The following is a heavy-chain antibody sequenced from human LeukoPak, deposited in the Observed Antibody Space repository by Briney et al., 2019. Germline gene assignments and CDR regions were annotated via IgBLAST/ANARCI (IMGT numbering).Heavy chain of an antibody. D-gene: IGHD6-6*01. J-gene: IGHJ4*02. CDR2: IYYSGST. V-gene: IGHV4-30-4*01. Sequence: PSETLSLTCTVSVGSISSGYHYSSWIRQPPGRGLEWIGYIYYSGSTYYNPSLKSRVTISVDTSKNQFSLKLSSVTAADTAVYYCARGSWSSSIDYWGQGTLVTVSS. CDR3: ARGSWSSSIDY. CDR1: VGSISSGYHY.